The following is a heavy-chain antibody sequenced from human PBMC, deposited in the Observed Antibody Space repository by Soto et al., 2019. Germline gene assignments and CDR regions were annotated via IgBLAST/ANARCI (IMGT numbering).Heavy chain of an antibody. D-gene: IGHD3-22*01. CDR3: ARDQDSSGYHGAFDI. V-gene: IGHV1-18*01. CDR2: ISAYNGNT. J-gene: IGHJ3*02. Sequence: ASVKVSCKASGYTFTSYGISWVRQAPGQGLEWMGWISAYNGNTNYAQKLQGRVTMTRDTSTSTVYMELSSLRSEDTAVYYCARDQDSSGYHGAFDIWGQGTMVTVSS. CDR1: GYTFTSYG.